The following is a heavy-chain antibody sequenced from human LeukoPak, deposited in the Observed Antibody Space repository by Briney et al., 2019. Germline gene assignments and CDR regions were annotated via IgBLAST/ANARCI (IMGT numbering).Heavy chain of an antibody. Sequence: GGSLRLSCAASGFTFSSYSMNWVRQAPGKGLEWVSSIGSSSSYIYYADSVKGRFTISRDNAKNSLYLQMNSLRAEDTAVYYCARAQPSSTKYCSSTSCYGFVYWGQGTLVTVSS. CDR1: GFTFSSYS. V-gene: IGHV3-21*01. J-gene: IGHJ4*02. CDR3: ARAQPSSTKYCSSTSCYGFVY. CDR2: IGSSSSYI. D-gene: IGHD2-2*01.